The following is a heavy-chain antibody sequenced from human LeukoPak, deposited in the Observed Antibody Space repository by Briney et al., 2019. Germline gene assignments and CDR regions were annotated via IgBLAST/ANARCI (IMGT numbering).Heavy chain of an antibody. Sequence: QSGGSLRLSCAVSGFTFNSYAMSWVRQAPGKGLEWVSAIIGSGGSTYYADSVKGRFTISRDNSKNTLYLQMNSLRAEDTAVYYCAKDRGSSGYYYVDDRFSTYYYYMDVWGKGTTVTVSS. V-gene: IGHV3-23*01. J-gene: IGHJ6*03. CDR2: IIGSGGST. CDR1: GFTFNSYA. D-gene: IGHD3-22*01. CDR3: AKDRGSSGYYYVDDRFSTYYYYMDV.